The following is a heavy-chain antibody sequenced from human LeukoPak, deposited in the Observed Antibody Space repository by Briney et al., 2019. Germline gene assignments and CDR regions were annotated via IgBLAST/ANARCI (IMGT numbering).Heavy chain of an antibody. D-gene: IGHD2-15*01. V-gene: IGHV1-46*01. CDR2: INPSAGTT. CDR1: GYTFTSYY. Sequence: ASVKVSCKASGYTFTSYYIHWVRQAPGQGLEWMGIINPSAGTTSYAQNFQGGVTMTRDTSTSTVYMELSSLRSEDTAVYYCARGPTEGYCSGGSCFSDYWGQGTLVTVSS. CDR3: ARGPTEGYCSGGSCFSDY. J-gene: IGHJ4*02.